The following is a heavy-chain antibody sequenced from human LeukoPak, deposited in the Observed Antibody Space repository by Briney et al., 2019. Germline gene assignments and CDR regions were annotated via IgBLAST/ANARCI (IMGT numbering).Heavy chain of an antibody. Sequence: SETLSLTCAVYGVSFSGYYWSWIRQPPGKGLEWIGEINHSGSTNYNPSLKSRVTISVDTSKNQFSLKLSSVTAADTAVYYCARGLGGRYYDILTGYYRGSPPYFDYWGQGTLVTVSS. J-gene: IGHJ4*02. CDR2: INHSGST. V-gene: IGHV4-34*01. D-gene: IGHD3-9*01. CDR1: GVSFSGYY. CDR3: ARGLGGRYYDILTGYYRGSPPYFDY.